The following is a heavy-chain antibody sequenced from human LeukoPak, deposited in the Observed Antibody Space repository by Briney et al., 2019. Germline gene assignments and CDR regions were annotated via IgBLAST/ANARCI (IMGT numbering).Heavy chain of an antibody. D-gene: IGHD3-10*01. CDR3: AKRGVVIRVFLVGFHKEAYYFES. Sequence: PGGSLRLSCAVSGITLSNYGVSWVRQAPGKGLEWVAGISDSGGSTNYADSVKGRFTISRDNPKNTLYLQMNSLRAEDTAVYFCAKRGVVIRVFLVGFHKEAYYFESWGQGALVTVSS. CDR2: ISDSGGST. V-gene: IGHV3-23*01. J-gene: IGHJ4*02. CDR1: GITLSNYG.